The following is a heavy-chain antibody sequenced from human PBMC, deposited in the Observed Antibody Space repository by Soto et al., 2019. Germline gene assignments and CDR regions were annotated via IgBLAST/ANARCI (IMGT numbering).Heavy chain of an antibody. CDR1: GFTFSSYA. CDR2: ISGSGGST. CDR3: AKDTSPYYDFWSGPPFKNYYYGMDV. J-gene: IGHJ6*02. Sequence: GGSLRLSCAASGFTFSSYAMSWVRQAPGKGLEWVSAISGSGGSTYYADSVKGRFTISRDNSKNTLYLQMNSLRAEDTAVYYCAKDTSPYYDFWSGPPFKNYYYGMDVWGQGTTVTVSS. D-gene: IGHD3-3*01. V-gene: IGHV3-23*01.